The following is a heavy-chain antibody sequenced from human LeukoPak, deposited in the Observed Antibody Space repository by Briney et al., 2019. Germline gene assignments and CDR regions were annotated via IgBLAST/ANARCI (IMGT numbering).Heavy chain of an antibody. Sequence: PGGSLRLSCAASGFTFSSYAMSWVRQAPGKGLEWVSAISGSGGSTYYADSVKGRFTISRDNSKNTLYLQMDSLRAEDTAVYYCAKGYYDSSGYYRPDAFDIWGQGTMVTVSS. CDR1: GFTFSSYA. CDR2: ISGSGGST. CDR3: AKGYYDSSGYYRPDAFDI. V-gene: IGHV3-23*01. D-gene: IGHD3-22*01. J-gene: IGHJ3*02.